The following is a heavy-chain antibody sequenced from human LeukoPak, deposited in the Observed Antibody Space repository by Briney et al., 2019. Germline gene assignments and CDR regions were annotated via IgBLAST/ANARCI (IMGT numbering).Heavy chain of an antibody. CDR1: GFTFSRYE. Sequence: PGGSLRLSCAASGFTFSRYEMNWVRQAPGKGLEWVSYISSSGSTIYYADSVKGRFTISRDNAKNSLYLQMNSLGAEDRAVYYGAKWTTVVTASFDYWGQGTLVTVSS. J-gene: IGHJ4*02. CDR2: ISSSGSTI. D-gene: IGHD4-23*01. V-gene: IGHV3-48*03. CDR3: AKWTTVVTASFDY.